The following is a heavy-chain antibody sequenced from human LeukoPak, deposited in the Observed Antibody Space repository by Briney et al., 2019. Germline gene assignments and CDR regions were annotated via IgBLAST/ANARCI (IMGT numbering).Heavy chain of an antibody. Sequence: GGSLRHSCVASGLNFSSYAMRWVRQAPGKGLEWVSAISGSGGSTYYADSVKGRFTISRDNSKNTLYLQMNSLRAEDTAVYYCAKDYGFDYWGQGTLVTVSS. J-gene: IGHJ4*02. V-gene: IGHV3-23*01. CDR1: GLNFSSYA. CDR3: AKDYGFDY. CDR2: ISGSGGST. D-gene: IGHD3-10*01.